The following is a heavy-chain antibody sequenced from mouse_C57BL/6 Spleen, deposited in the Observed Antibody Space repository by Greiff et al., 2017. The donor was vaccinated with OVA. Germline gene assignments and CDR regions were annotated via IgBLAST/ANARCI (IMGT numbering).Heavy chain of an antibody. CDR1: GFTFSDYG. CDR2: ISSGSSTI. V-gene: IGHV5-17*01. CDR3: ARRNWDVEAMDY. D-gene: IGHD4-1*01. J-gene: IGHJ4*01. Sequence: EVMLVESGGGLVKPGGSLKLSCAASGFTFSDYGMHWVRQAPEKGLEWVAYISSGSSTIYYADTVKGRFTISRDNAKNTLFLQMTSLRSEDTAMYYCARRNWDVEAMDYWGQGTSVTVSS.